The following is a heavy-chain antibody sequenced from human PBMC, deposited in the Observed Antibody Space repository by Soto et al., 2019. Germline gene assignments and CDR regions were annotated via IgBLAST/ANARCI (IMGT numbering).Heavy chain of an antibody. CDR3: ARDQPDYGDYAFDY. Sequence: SETLSLTCAVYGGSFSGYYWSWIRQPPGKGLEWIGEINHSGSTYYNPSLKSRVTISVDTSKNQFSLKLSSVTAADTAVYYCARDQPDYGDYAFDYWGQGTLVTV. D-gene: IGHD4-17*01. CDR1: GGSFSGYY. CDR2: INHSGST. V-gene: IGHV4-34*09. J-gene: IGHJ4*02.